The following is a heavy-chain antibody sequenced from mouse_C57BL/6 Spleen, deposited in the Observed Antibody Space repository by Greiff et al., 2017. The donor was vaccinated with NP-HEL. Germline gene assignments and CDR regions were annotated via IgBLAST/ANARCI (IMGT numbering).Heavy chain of an antibody. CDR2: ISSGGSYT. J-gene: IGHJ4*01. V-gene: IGHV5-6*02. D-gene: IGHD2-4*01. Sequence: EVMLVESGGDLVKPGGSLKLSCAASGFTFSSYGMSWVRQTPDKRLEWVATISSGGSYTYYPDSVKGRFTISRDNAKNTLYLQMSSLKSEDTAMYYCARRGYDYDQDYAMDYWGQGTSVTVSS. CDR3: ARRGYDYDQDYAMDY. CDR1: GFTFSSYG.